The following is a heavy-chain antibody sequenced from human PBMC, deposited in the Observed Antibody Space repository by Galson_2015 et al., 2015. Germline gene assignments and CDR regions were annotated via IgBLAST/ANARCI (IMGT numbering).Heavy chain of an antibody. V-gene: IGHV3-30-3*01. J-gene: IGHJ4*02. CDR1: GFTFSSYA. CDR3: ARAGGDIAALTWGYFDY. CDR2: ISYDGSNK. D-gene: IGHD6-25*01. Sequence: SLRLSCAASGFTFSSYAMHWVRQAPGKGLEWVAVISYDGSNKFYADSVKGRFTISRDNSKNTLYLQMNSLRPEDTAVYYCARAGGDIAALTWGYFDYWGQGTLVTVSS.